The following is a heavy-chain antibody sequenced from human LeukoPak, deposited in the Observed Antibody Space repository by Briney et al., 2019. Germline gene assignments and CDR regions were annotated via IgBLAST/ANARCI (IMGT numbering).Heavy chain of an antibody. CDR3: ARVDCSTSCYSDYYYYMDV. Sequence: PRESLTISCKGSGYSFTSYWIGWVRQMPGKGLEWMGIIYPGDSDTRYSPSFQGQVTISADKSISTAYLQWSSLKASDTAMYYCARVDCSTSCYSDYYYYMDVWGKGTTVTVSS. V-gene: IGHV5-51*01. CDR1: GYSFTSYW. D-gene: IGHD2-2*01. CDR2: IYPGDSDT. J-gene: IGHJ6*03.